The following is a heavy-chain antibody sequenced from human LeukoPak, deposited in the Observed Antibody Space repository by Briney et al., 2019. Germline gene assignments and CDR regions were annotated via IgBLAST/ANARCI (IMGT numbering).Heavy chain of an antibody. CDR3: ARAGANWGSKCAFDI. Sequence: KPSETLSLTCAVYGGSFSGYYWSWIRQPPGKGLEWIGEINHSGSTNYNPSLKSRVTISVDTSKNQFSLKLSSVTAADTAVYYCARAGANWGSKCAFDIWGQGTMVTVSS. CDR1: GGSFSGYY. CDR2: INHSGST. J-gene: IGHJ3*02. D-gene: IGHD7-27*01. V-gene: IGHV4-34*01.